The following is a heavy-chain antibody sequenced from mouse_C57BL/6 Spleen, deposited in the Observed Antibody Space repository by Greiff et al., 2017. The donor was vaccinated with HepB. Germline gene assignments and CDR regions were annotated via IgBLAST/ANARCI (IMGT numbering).Heavy chain of an antibody. D-gene: IGHD2-4*01. CDR3: ARAGYDYDGLAMDY. J-gene: IGHJ4*01. CDR1: GFTFSDYY. CDR2: INYDGSST. V-gene: IGHV5-16*01. Sequence: EVQLQESEGGLVQPGSSMKLSCTASGFTFSDYYMAWVRQVPEKGLEWVANINYDGSSTYYLDSLKSRFIISRDNAKNILYLQMSSLKSEDTATYYCARAGYDYDGLAMDYWGQGTSVTVSS.